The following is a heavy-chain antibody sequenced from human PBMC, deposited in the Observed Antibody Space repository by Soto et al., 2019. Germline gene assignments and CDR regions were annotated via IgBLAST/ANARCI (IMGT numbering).Heavy chain of an antibody. CDR3: VRRHVSATGIDWFDP. Sequence: ASVKVSCKASGYTFTSYGIHWVRQAPGQRLEWMGWINAANGDSKYSPKFQGRVTITRDTSASTAYMELSSLRSEDTAVYYCVRRHVSATGIDWFDPWGQGTLVTVSS. CDR2: INAANGDS. J-gene: IGHJ5*02. CDR1: GYTFTSYG. D-gene: IGHD6-13*01. V-gene: IGHV1-3*01.